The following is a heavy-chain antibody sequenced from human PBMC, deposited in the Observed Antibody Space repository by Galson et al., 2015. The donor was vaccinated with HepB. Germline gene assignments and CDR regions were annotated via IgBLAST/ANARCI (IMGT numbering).Heavy chain of an antibody. Sequence: SLRLSCAASGFPVTYNYVSWVRQAPGKGPEWVSLIYRGGATSYADSVQGRFIISRDSSTNTVYLQMRRLRVDDSAIYYCARDEAAPPPRPFWGQGVLVTVSS. CDR1: GFPVTYNY. CDR2: IYRGGAT. V-gene: IGHV3-66*01. D-gene: IGHD6-25*01. CDR3: ARDEAAPPPRPF. J-gene: IGHJ4*02.